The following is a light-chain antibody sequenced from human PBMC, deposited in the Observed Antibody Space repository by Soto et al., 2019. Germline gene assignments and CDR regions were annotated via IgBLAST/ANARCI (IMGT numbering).Light chain of an antibody. V-gene: IGKV3-11*01. CDR3: QQRSDWLGT. CDR2: DAS. Sequence: EIVLTQSPVTLSLSPGERATLSCRASQSVSSYLAWYQHKPGQAPRLLIFDASNRATGIPARFSGSGSGTDFTLTISSLEPEDFAVYYCQQRSDWLGTFGPGTKVDVK. J-gene: IGKJ3*01. CDR1: QSVSSY.